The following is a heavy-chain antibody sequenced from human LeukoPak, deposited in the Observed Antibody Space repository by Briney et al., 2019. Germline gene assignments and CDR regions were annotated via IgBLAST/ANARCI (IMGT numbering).Heavy chain of an antibody. CDR2: INPNSGGT. Sequence: AXVKVSGTASGYTFTGYYMHWVRQAPGXGLEWMGWINPNSGGTNYAQKFQGRVTMTRDTSISTAYMELSRLRSDDTAVYYCARPRYSSNGQDAFDFWGQGTMVTVSS. CDR1: GYTFTGYY. V-gene: IGHV1-2*02. CDR3: ARPRYSSNGQDAFDF. D-gene: IGHD6-13*01. J-gene: IGHJ3*01.